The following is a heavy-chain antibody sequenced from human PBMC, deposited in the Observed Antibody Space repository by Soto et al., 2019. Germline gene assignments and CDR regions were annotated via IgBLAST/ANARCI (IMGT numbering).Heavy chain of an antibody. V-gene: IGHV4-31*03. D-gene: IGHD6-13*01. Sequence: QVLLQESGPRLMKPSETLTLTCTVSGLTISSASYYWSWIRQRPGKGLEWVVNIYYNGSTYYSPSLTNRVTLWLDTSKNPFSRRMTSVTAADTAVYYSARDRISGSWSKCDSWGQGTLFTVSS. J-gene: IGHJ4*02. CDR1: GLTISSASYY. CDR2: IYYNGST. CDR3: ARDRISGSWSKCDS.